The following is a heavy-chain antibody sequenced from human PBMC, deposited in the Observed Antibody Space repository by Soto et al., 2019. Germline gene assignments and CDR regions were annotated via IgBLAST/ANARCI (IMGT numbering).Heavy chain of an antibody. J-gene: IGHJ6*02. CDR3: ARAIGGDNYYYYGMDV. CDR1: GGTFSSLD. V-gene: IGHV1-69*06. CDR2: IIPISETT. D-gene: IGHD2-21*02. Sequence: ASVKVSCKASGGTFSSLDINWVRQAPGQGLEWMGGIIPISETTNYAQIFQGRVSIVADKSTSTAYMELSSLRSEDTAVYYCARAIGGDNYYYYGMDVWGQGTTVTLSS.